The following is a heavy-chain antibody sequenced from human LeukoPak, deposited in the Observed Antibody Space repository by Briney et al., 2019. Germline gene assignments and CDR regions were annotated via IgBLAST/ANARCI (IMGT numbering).Heavy chain of an antibody. D-gene: IGHD2-15*01. CDR2: ISGSGGST. CDR1: GFTFSIYA. CDR3: AKGVRLGYCSGGSCYPFDY. V-gene: IGHV3-23*01. Sequence: GGSLRLSCAASGFTFSIYAMSWVRQAPGKGLEWVSAISGSGGSTYYADSVKGRFTISRDNSKNTLYLQMNSLRAEDTAVYYCAKGVRLGYCSGGSCYPFDYWGQGTLVTVSS. J-gene: IGHJ4*02.